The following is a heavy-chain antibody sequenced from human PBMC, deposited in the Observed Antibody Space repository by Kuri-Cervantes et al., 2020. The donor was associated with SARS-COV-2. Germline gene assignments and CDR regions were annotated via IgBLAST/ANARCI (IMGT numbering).Heavy chain of an antibody. J-gene: IGHJ6*02. V-gene: IGHV4-59*08. CDR3: ARHPGWLRSEFDYGMDV. CDR2: IYYSGST. Sequence: SDPLSLTCTVSGGSISSYYWSWIRQPPGKGLEWIGYIYYSGSTNYNPSLKSRVTISVDTSKNQFSLKLSSVTAADTAVYYCARHPGWLRSEFDYGMDVWGQGTTVTVSS. D-gene: IGHD5-12*01. CDR1: GGSISSYY.